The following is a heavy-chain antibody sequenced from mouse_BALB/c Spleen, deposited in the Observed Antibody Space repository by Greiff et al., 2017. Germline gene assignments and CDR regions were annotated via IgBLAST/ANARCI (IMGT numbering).Heavy chain of an antibody. J-gene: IGHJ4*01. V-gene: IGHV1-82*01. Sequence: QVQLKESGPELVKPGASVKISCKASGYAFSSSWMNWVKQRPGQGLEWIGRIYPGDGDTNYNGKFKGKATLTADKSSSTAYMQLSSLTSVDSAVYFCARYRSYAMDHWGQGTSVTVSS. D-gene: IGHD2-14*01. CDR3: ARYRSYAMDH. CDR1: GYAFSSSW. CDR2: IYPGDGDT.